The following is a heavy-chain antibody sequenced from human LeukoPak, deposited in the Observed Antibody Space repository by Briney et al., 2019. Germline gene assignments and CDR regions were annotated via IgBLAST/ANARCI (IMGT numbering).Heavy chain of an antibody. D-gene: IGHD5-18*01. CDR1: GDSISSGGSF. Sequence: SQTLSLTCTVSGDSISSGGSFWRWICQHPGKGLESIVYISYGGATYYSPSLKSRVTISVDTSKNQFSLNLSSVTAADTAVYYCARGKGYGYGIDYWGQGTLVTVSS. CDR2: ISYGGAT. CDR3: ARGKGYGYGIDY. V-gene: IGHV4-31*03. J-gene: IGHJ4*02.